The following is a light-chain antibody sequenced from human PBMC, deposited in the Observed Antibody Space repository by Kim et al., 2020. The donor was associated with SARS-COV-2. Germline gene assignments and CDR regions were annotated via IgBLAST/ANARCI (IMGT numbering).Light chain of an antibody. CDR3: QQYNSY. CDR2: KAS. J-gene: IGKJ1*01. CDR1: QRISSW. Sequence: ALAAAVGDRVTITCRARQRISSWLAWYQQKPGKAPKLLIYKASSLESGVPSRCSGSGSGKEFTLTISSLQPDDLATYYCQQYNSYFGQGTKVDIK. V-gene: IGKV1-5*03.